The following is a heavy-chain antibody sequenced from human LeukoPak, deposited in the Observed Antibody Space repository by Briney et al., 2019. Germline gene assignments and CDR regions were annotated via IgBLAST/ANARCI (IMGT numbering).Heavy chain of an antibody. D-gene: IGHD3-10*01. V-gene: IGHV1-18*04. CDR1: GYTFTSYG. CDR2: ISAYNGNT. CDR3: ARVDRLLWFGEFYGMDV. J-gene: IGHJ6*04. Sequence: ASVKVSCKASGYTFTSYGTSWVRQAPGQGLEWMGWISAYNGNTNYAQKLQGRVTMTTDTSTSTAYMELRSLRSDDTAVYYCARVDRLLWFGEFYGMDVWGKGTTVTVSS.